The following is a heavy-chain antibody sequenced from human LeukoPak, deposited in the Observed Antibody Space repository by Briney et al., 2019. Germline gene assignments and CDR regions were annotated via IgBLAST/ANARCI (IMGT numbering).Heavy chain of an antibody. Sequence: GSLRLSCAASGFTFDDYAMLWVRQAPGKGLEWVSLISGDGGSTYYADSVKGRFTISRDNSKNSLYLQMNSLRTEDTALYYCAKDIATSSGFDYWGQGTLVTVSS. D-gene: IGHD6-19*01. CDR3: AKDIATSSGFDY. CDR1: GFTFDDYA. CDR2: ISGDGGST. V-gene: IGHV3-43*02. J-gene: IGHJ4*02.